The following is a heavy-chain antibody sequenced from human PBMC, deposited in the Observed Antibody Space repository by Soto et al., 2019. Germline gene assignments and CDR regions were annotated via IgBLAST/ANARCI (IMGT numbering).Heavy chain of an antibody. V-gene: IGHV3-23*01. CDR1: GFTFSSYA. CDR2: ISGSGGST. CDR3: VTHSSSWYGPLDY. Sequence: GGSLRLSCAASGFTFSSYAMSWVRQAPGKGLEWVSAISGSGGSTYYADSVKGRFTISRDNSKNTLYLQMNSLRAEDTAVYYCVTHSSSWYGPLDYWGQGTLVTVSS. J-gene: IGHJ4*02. D-gene: IGHD6-13*01.